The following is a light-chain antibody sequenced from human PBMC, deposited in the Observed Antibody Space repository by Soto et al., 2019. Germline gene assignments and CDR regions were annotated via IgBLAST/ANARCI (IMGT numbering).Light chain of an antibody. CDR3: QQYGSSPYT. Sequence: EIVLTQSPGTLSLSPGERATLSCRASQSVSSSYLAWYQQKPGQAPRLLIEGASSRATGIPDRFSGSGSGTDFTLTISRLEPEDFAVYYCQQYGSSPYTFGQGTKLEIE. CDR2: GAS. V-gene: IGKV3-20*01. CDR1: QSVSSSY. J-gene: IGKJ2*01.